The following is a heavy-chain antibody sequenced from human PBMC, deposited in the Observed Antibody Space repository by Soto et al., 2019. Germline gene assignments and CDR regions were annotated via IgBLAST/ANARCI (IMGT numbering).Heavy chain of an antibody. CDR1: GGSISSSNW. CDR2: IYHSGST. V-gene: IGHV4-4*02. J-gene: IGHJ4*02. Sequence: QVQLQESGPGLVKPSGTLSLTCAVSGGSISSSNWWSWVRQPPGKWLEWIGEIYHSGSTNYNPSLKSRVTISVDKSKNQFSLKLSSVTAADTAVYYCARDVVNSKRGGGSSQLVYWGQGTLVTVSS. D-gene: IGHD2-15*01. CDR3: ARDVVNSKRGGGSSQLVY.